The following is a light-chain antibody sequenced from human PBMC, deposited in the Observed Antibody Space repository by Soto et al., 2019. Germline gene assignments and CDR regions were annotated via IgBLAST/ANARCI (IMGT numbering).Light chain of an antibody. Sequence: EIVMTQSPATLSVSPGERATLSCRASQSVSSDLAWYQQKPGQAPRFLISGASTRATGIPARFSGSGSGTEFTLTISSLQSEDFAVYYCQQYYTWPITFGGGTKVDIK. CDR1: QSVSSD. V-gene: IGKV3-15*01. CDR3: QQYYTWPIT. CDR2: GAS. J-gene: IGKJ4*01.